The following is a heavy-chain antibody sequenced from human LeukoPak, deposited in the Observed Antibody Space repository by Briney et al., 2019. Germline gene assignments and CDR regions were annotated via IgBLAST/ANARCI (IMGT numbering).Heavy chain of an antibody. Sequence: SETLSLTCTVSGGSISSGGYYWSWIRQPPGKGLEWIGYIYHSGSTYYNPSLKSRVTISVDTSKNQFSLKLSSVTAADTAVYYCARTKVVPAATLYYFDYWGQGTLVTVSS. CDR3: ARTKVVPAATLYYFDY. J-gene: IGHJ4*02. D-gene: IGHD2-2*01. CDR1: GGSISSGGYY. V-gene: IGHV4-30-2*05. CDR2: IYHSGST.